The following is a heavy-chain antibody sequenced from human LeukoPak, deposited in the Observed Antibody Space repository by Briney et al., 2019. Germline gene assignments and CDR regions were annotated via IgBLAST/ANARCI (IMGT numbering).Heavy chain of an antibody. V-gene: IGHV3-64*02. J-gene: IGHJ4*02. CDR3: ARGCGGACRGIDY. CDR1: GFTFSSYV. Sequence: GGSLRLSCAASGFTFSSYVMHWVPQAPGKGLEYVSAITGNGGSTYYADSVKGRFTISRDNSKNTLYLQMASLRSEDMAVYYCARGCGGACRGIDYWGQGTLVTVSS. CDR2: ITGNGGST. D-gene: IGHD2-21*02.